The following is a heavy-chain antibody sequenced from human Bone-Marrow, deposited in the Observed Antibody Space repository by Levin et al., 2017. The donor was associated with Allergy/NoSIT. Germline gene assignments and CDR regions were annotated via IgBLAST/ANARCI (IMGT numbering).Heavy chain of an antibody. J-gene: IGHJ5*02. V-gene: IGHV3-48*03. CDR1: GFTFSSYE. CDR3: ARRVVVVPAAINEGWFDP. Sequence: GESLKISCAASGFTFSSYEMNWVRQAPGKGLEWVSYISSSGSTIYYADSVKGRFTISRDNAKNSLYLQMNSLRAEDTAVYYCARRVVVVPAAINEGWFDPWGQGTLVTVSS. D-gene: IGHD2-2*02. CDR2: ISSSGSTI.